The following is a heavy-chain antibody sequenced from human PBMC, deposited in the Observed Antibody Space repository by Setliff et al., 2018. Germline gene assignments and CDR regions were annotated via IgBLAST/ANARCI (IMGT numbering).Heavy chain of an antibody. J-gene: IGHJ3*02. CDR2: ISYDGSNK. D-gene: IGHD2-21*02. CDR1: GFTFSSYG. Sequence: GGSLRLSCAASGFTFSSYGMHWVRQAPGKGLEWVAVISYDGSNKYYADSVKGRFTISRDNSKNTLYLQMNSLRAEDTAVYYCARGSAYCGGDCYKPNAFDIWGQGTMVTVSS. V-gene: IGHV3-30*03. CDR3: ARGSAYCGGDCYKPNAFDI.